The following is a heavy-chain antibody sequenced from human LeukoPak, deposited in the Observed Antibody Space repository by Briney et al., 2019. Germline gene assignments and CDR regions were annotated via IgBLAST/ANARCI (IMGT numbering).Heavy chain of an antibody. J-gene: IGHJ4*02. CDR1: GITLSDYG. Sequence: GGSLRLSCAVSGITLSDYGMSWVRQAPGKGLEWVAGISDSGGSTNYADSVKGRFTISRDNPKNTLYLQMNSLRAEDTAVYFCAKRGVVIRVILVGFHKEAYYFDSWGQGALVTVSS. D-gene: IGHD3-22*01. CDR3: AKRGVVIRVILVGFHKEAYYFDS. V-gene: IGHV3-23*01. CDR2: ISDSGGST.